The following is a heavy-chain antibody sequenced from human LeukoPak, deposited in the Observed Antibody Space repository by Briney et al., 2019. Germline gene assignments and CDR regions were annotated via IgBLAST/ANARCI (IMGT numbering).Heavy chain of an antibody. Sequence: ASVKVSCKASGYTFTGYYMHWVRQAPGQGLEWMGWINPNSGGTNYAQKFQGRVTMTRDTSISTAYMELSRLRSDDTAVYYCARALGIAKSYYYYYYMDVWGKGTTVTVSS. CDR2: INPNSGGT. CDR3: ARALGIAKSYYYYYYMDV. D-gene: IGHD1-14*01. J-gene: IGHJ6*03. V-gene: IGHV1-2*02. CDR1: GYTFTGYY.